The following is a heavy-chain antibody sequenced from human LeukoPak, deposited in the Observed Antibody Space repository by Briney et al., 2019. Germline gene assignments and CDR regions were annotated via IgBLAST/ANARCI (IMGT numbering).Heavy chain of an antibody. CDR2: IIPIFGTA. CDR3: ARAISPDCSGGSCYPEYFDY. D-gene: IGHD2-15*01. J-gene: IGHJ4*02. CDR1: GGTFSSYA. Sequence: SVKVSCKASGGTFSSYAISWVRQAPGQGLEWMGGIIPIFGTANYAQKFQGRVTITADESTSIAYMELSSLRSEDTAVYYCARAISPDCSGGSCYPEYFDYWGQGTLVTVSS. V-gene: IGHV1-69*13.